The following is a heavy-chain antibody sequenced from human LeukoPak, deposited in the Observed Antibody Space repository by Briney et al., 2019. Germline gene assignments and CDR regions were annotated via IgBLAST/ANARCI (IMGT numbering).Heavy chain of an antibody. CDR2: INHSGST. CDR1: GGSIRSSYYY. V-gene: IGHV4-39*07. Sequence: PSETLSLTCTVSGGSIRSSYYYWSWIRQPPGKGLEWIGEINHSGSTNYNPSLKSRVTISVDTSKNQFSLKLSSVTAADTAVYYCARGPYSSSWSNYYYYYGMDVWGQGTTVTVSS. D-gene: IGHD6-13*01. J-gene: IGHJ6*02. CDR3: ARGPYSSSWSNYYYYYGMDV.